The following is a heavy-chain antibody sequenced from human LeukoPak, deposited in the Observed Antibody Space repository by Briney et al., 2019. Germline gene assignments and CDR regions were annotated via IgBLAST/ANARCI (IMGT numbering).Heavy chain of an antibody. CDR1: GGSFSGYY. D-gene: IGHD3-22*01. Sequence: SETLSLTCAVYGGSFSGYYWSWIRQPPGKGLEWIGEINHSGSTNYNPSLKSRDTISVDTSKNQFSLKLTSVTGADTAIYYCARGRVYDSSGFSVQRDAFDIWGQGTVVTVSS. CDR3: ARGRVYDSSGFSVQRDAFDI. V-gene: IGHV4-34*01. J-gene: IGHJ3*02. CDR2: INHSGST.